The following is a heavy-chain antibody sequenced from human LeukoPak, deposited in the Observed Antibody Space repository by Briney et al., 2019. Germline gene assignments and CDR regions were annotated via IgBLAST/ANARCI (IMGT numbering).Heavy chain of an antibody. D-gene: IGHD3-10*01. Sequence: TGGSLRLSCAASGLTFNNYFMSWVRQAPGRGLEWVANINQDGSDKFYVDSLKGRFTISRDNAKNSLYLQMNSLSAGDTAIYYCAKPRGDYYASGTYYGAFDIWGQGTMVTVSS. CDR2: INQDGSDK. CDR3: AKPRGDYYASGTYYGAFDI. J-gene: IGHJ3*02. V-gene: IGHV3-7*05. CDR1: GLTFNNYF.